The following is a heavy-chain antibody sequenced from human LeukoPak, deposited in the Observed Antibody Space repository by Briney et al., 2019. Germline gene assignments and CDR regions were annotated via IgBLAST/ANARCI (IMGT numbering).Heavy chain of an antibody. CDR1: GFTFSSYA. V-gene: IGHV3-30*03. Sequence: PGGSLRLSCAASGFTFSSYAMSWVRQAPGKGLEWLAVISHDGNNKYYADSVKGRFTISRDNAKNSLYLHMNSLRAEDTAVYYCARDYGGSSPFDYWGQGTLVTVSS. J-gene: IGHJ4*02. D-gene: IGHD4-23*01. CDR2: ISHDGNNK. CDR3: ARDYGGSSPFDY.